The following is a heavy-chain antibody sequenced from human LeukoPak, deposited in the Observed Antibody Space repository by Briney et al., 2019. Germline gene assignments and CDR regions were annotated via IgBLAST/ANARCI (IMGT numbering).Heavy chain of an antibody. CDR2: VIDTGKTT. D-gene: IGHD2-8*01. CDR3: ARGGCTNGVCYTAYYYGMDV. J-gene: IGHJ6*02. Sequence: PGGSLRLSCAASGFAFTSYAMTWVRQAPGKGLEWVSTVIDTGKTTYYADSVKGRFTISRDNSKNTLYLQMNSLRAEDTAVYYCARGGCTNGVCYTAYYYGMDVWGQGTTVTVSS. CDR1: GFAFTSYA. V-gene: IGHV3-23*01.